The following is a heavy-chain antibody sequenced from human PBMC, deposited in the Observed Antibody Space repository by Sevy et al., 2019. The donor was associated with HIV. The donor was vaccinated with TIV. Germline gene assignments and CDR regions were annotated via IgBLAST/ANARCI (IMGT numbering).Heavy chain of an antibody. CDR3: AREAQQLVRGYHYGMDV. V-gene: IGHV3-7*01. CDR1: GFTFSSYW. CDR2: IKQDGSEK. Sequence: GGSLRLSCAASGFTFSSYWMSWVRQAPGKGLEWVANIKQDGSEKYCVDSVKGRFTISRDNAKNSLYLQMNSLRAEDTAVYYCAREAQQLVRGYHYGMDVWGQGTTVTVSS. J-gene: IGHJ6*02. D-gene: IGHD6-13*01.